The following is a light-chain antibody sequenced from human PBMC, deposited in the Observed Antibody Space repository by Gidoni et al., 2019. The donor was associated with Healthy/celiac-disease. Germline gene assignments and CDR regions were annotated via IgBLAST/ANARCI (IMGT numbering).Light chain of an antibody. J-gene: IGKJ2*01. CDR2: AAS. CDR1: QGISSY. CDR3: QQYYSYPQYT. Sequence: AIRMTQPTSSFSASTGDRVTITCRASQGISSYLAWYQQKPGKAPKLLIYAASTLQSGVPSRFRGSGSGTHFTLTISCLQSESFATYYCQQYYSYPQYTCXQXTKLEIK. V-gene: IGKV1-8*01.